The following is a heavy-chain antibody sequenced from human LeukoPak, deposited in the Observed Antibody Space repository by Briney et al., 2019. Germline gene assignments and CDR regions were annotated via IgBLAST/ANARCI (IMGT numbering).Heavy chain of an antibody. Sequence: SETLSLTCTVSGGSISSYYWSWIRQPPGKGLEWIGCIYYSGSTNYNPSLKSRVTISVDTSKNQFSLKLSSVTAADTAVYYCARTGYYYDSSGYNDYWGQGTLVTVSS. V-gene: IGHV4-59*01. CDR3: ARTGYYYDSSGYNDY. D-gene: IGHD3-22*01. J-gene: IGHJ4*02. CDR1: GGSISSYY. CDR2: IYYSGST.